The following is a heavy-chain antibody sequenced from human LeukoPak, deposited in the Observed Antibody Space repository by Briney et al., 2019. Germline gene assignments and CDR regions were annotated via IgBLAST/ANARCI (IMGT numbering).Heavy chain of an antibody. Sequence: GGSLRLSCAASGFTFSSYEMNWVRQAPGKGLEWVSYISSSGSTIYYADSVKGRFTISRDNAKNSLILQMNSLTAEDTAVYYCARDESIGSYSWGQGTLVTISS. V-gene: IGHV3-48*03. D-gene: IGHD1-26*01. CDR3: ARDESIGSYS. CDR2: ISSSGSTI. CDR1: GFTFSSYE. J-gene: IGHJ4*02.